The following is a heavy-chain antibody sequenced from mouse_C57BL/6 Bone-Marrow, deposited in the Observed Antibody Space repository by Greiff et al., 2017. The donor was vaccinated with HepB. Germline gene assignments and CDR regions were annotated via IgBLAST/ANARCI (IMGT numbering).Heavy chain of an antibody. D-gene: IGHD2-10*01. CDR2: ISDGGSYT. CDR1: GFTFSSYA. J-gene: IGHJ4*01. CDR3: ARSYWAMDY. Sequence: EVKVEESGGGLVKPGGSLKLSCAASGFTFSSYAMSWVRQTPEKRLEWVATISDGGSYTYYPDNVKGRFTISRDNAKNNLYLQMSHLKSEDTAMYYCARSYWAMDYWGQGTSVTVSS. V-gene: IGHV5-4*03.